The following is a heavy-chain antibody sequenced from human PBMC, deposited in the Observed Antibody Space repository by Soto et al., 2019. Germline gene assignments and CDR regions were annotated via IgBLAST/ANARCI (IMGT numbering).Heavy chain of an antibody. V-gene: IGHV1-69*05. J-gene: IGHJ5*02. CDR3: ARDAEDDAEFGSSSSSQLYNWFDP. CDR2: IIPMFATA. Sequence: QVQLVQSGAEVKKPGSSVKVSCKASGGSFSSYTIIWVRQAPGQGLEWMGGIIPMFATANYAQKFQGRVTIIKDESTSTVYMELSSLRSEDSAIYYCARDAEDDAEFGSSSSSQLYNWFDPWGQGALVTVSS. D-gene: IGHD6-6*01. CDR1: GGSFSSYT.